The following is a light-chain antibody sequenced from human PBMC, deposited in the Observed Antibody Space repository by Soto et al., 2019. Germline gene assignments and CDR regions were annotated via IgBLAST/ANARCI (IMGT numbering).Light chain of an antibody. V-gene: IGLV4-69*01. CDR2: LNSDGSH. CDR1: SGHSSYA. Sequence: QSVLTQSPSASASLGASVKLTCTLSSGHSSYAIAWHQQQPEKGPRYLMKLNSDGSHSKGDGIPDRFPGSSSGAERYLTISSLQSEDEADYYCQTWGTGNVVFGGGTKLTVL. CDR3: QTWGTGNVV. J-gene: IGLJ2*01.